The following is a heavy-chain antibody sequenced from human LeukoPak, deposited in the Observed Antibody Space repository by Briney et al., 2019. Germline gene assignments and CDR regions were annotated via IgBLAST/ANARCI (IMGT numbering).Heavy chain of an antibody. J-gene: IGHJ4*02. CDR1: GFTFSSYA. CDR2: ISGSGGST. D-gene: IGHD6-13*01. V-gene: IGHV3-23*01. Sequence: GGSLRLSCAASGFTFSSYAMRWVRQAPGKGLEWVSAISGSGGSTYYADSVKGRFTISRDNSKNTLYLQMNSLRAEDTAVYYCAKDQGSSSWDPSDYWGQGTLVTVSS. CDR3: AKDQGSSSWDPSDY.